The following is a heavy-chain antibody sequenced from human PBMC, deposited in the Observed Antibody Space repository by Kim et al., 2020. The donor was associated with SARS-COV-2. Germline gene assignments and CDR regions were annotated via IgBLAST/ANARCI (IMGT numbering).Heavy chain of an antibody. Sequence: SETLSLTCTVSGGSIRNNNYYWNWIRQHAGQGLEYIGYVYYNGNTYVSPSLKRRVSISVDTSKNQFSLKVTSMTAADTAVYYCVRATVITPRHFDLWGQGTRVSVSS. CDR1: GGSIRNNNYY. J-gene: IGHJ4*02. CDR2: VYYNGNT. V-gene: IGHV4-30-4*01. CDR3: VRATVITPRHFDL. D-gene: IGHD3-22*01.